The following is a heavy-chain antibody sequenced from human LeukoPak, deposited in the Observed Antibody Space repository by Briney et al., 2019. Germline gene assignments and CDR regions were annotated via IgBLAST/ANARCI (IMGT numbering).Heavy chain of an antibody. D-gene: IGHD3-3*01. J-gene: IGHJ4*02. CDR2: ISYDGSNK. Sequence: GGSLRLSCAVSEFTFSAAWMSWVRQAPGKGLEWVAVISYDGSNKYYADSVKGRFTISRDNSKNTLYLQMNSLRAEDTAVYYCAREALEWLLPFDYWGQGTLVTVSS. CDR1: EFTFSAAW. V-gene: IGHV3-30-3*01. CDR3: AREALEWLLPFDY.